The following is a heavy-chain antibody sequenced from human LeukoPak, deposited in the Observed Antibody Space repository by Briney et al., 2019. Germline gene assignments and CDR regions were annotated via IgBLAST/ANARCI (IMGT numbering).Heavy chain of an antibody. V-gene: IGHV3-74*01. CDR2: IDNDGRGT. D-gene: IGHD3-9*01. CDR1: GFTFSTYW. Sequence: GGSLRLSCAASGFTFSTYWMHWVRQAPGKGLVWVSRIDNDGRGTSYADSVKGRFTISRDNAKDRLYLQMNSLRAEDTAVYYCAKGFRLIDYWGQGTLVTVSS. J-gene: IGHJ4*02. CDR3: AKGFRLIDY.